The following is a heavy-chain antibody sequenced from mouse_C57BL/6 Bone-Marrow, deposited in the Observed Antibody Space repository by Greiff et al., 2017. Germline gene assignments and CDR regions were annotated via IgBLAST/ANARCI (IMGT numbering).Heavy chain of an antibody. V-gene: IGHV14-4*01. J-gene: IGHJ4*01. CDR1: GFNIKDDY. D-gene: IGHD2-3*01. Sequence: EVQLQQSGAELVRPGASVKLSCTASGFNIKDDYMHWVKQRPEQGLEWIGWIDPENGDTEYASKFQGKATITADTSSNTAYLQLSSLTSEDTAVYYCTAIYDGYYDAMDYWGQGTSVTVSS. CDR2: IDPENGDT. CDR3: TAIYDGYYDAMDY.